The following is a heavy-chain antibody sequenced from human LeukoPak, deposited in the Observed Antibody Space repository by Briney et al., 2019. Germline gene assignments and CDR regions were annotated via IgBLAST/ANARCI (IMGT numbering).Heavy chain of an antibody. J-gene: IGHJ4*02. D-gene: IGHD2-15*01. CDR3: ARDVRYCSGGSCSS. Sequence: WGSLTLSCAASGFTVSSNYMSWVRQAPGKGLEWVSVIYNSGGTYYADSVKGRFTISRDNSKNTLYLQMNSLRAEDTAVYYCARDVRYCSGGSCSSWGPRTLAPVSS. V-gene: IGHV3-53*01. CDR2: IYNSGGT. CDR1: GFTVSSNY.